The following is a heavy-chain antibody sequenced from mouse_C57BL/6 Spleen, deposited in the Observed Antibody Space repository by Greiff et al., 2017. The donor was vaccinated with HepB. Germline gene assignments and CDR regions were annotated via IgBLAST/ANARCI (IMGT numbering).Heavy chain of an antibody. CDR3: ARAYYSPYWYFDV. D-gene: IGHD2-12*01. CDR2: ISDGGSYT. J-gene: IGHJ1*03. Sequence: VQLKESGGGLVKPGGSLKLSCAASGFTFSSYAMSWVRQTPEKRLEWVATISDGGSYTYYPDNVKGRFTISRDNAKNNLYLQMSHLKSEDTAMYYCARAYYSPYWYFDVWGTGTTVTVSS. CDR1: GFTFSSYA. V-gene: IGHV5-4*01.